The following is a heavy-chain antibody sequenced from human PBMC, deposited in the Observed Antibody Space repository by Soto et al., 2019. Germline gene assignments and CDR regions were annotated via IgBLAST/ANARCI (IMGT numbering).Heavy chain of an antibody. CDR1: GGSFSGYY. CDR2: INHSGST. D-gene: IGHD3-3*01. CDR3: ARAGLFGVLIIPGDFFDY. Sequence: PSETLSLTCAVYGGSFSGYYWSWIRQPPGKGLEWIGEINHSGSTNYNPSLKSRVTISVDTSKNQFSLKLSSVTAADTAVYYCARAGLFGVLIIPGDFFDYWGQGTLVTVYS. V-gene: IGHV4-34*01. J-gene: IGHJ4*02.